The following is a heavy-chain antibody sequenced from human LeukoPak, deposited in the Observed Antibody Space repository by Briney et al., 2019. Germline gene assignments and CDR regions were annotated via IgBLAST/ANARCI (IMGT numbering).Heavy chain of an antibody. CDR1: GFTFSSYS. CDR3: VRGLSGYCTSTSCYGGYYFDY. Sequence: PGGSLRLSCAASGFTFSSYSINWVRQAPGKGLEWISYIHSSSSTIYYADSVKGRFTVSRDNAKSSLYLQMNSLRDEDTAVNYCVRGLSGYCTSTSCYGGYYFDYWGQGTLVTVSS. V-gene: IGHV3-48*02. J-gene: IGHJ4*02. CDR2: IHSSSSTI. D-gene: IGHD2-2*01.